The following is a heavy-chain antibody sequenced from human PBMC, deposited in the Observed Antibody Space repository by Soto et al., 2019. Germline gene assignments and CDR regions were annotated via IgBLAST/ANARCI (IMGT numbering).Heavy chain of an antibody. J-gene: IGHJ4*02. CDR3: AKERYPGRVVVAATGFYFDY. D-gene: IGHD2-15*01. CDR2: ISGSGGST. Sequence: EVQLLESGGGLVQPGGSLRLSCAASGFTFSSYAMSWVRQAPGKGLEWVSAISGSGGSTYYADSVKGRFTISRDNSKNTLYLQMNSLRAEDTAVYYCAKERYPGRVVVAATGFYFDYWGQGTLVTVSS. CDR1: GFTFSSYA. V-gene: IGHV3-23*01.